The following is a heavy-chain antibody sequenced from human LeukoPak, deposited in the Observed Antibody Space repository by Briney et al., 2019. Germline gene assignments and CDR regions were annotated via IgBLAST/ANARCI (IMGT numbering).Heavy chain of an antibody. D-gene: IGHD6-13*01. Sequence: PGGSLRLSCAASGFTFNAYYMGWVRQAPGKGLECVASISRDGNDVYYVDSVKGRFTISRDNARNSLYLQMNSLRAEDTAVYYCASGRQLGYWGQGTLVTVSS. CDR2: ISRDGNDV. CDR3: ASGRQLGY. V-gene: IGHV3-7*01. CDR1: GFTFNAYY. J-gene: IGHJ4*02.